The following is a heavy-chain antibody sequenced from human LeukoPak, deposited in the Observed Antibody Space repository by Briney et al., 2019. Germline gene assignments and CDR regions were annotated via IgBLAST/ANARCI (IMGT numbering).Heavy chain of an antibody. V-gene: IGHV3-11*01. Sequence: PGGSLRLSCAASGFTFSDYYMSWIRQAPGKGLEWVSYISSSGSTIYYADSVKGRFTISRDNAKNSLYLQMNSLRAEDTAVYYCARVLRTAVGLTYVDYWGQGTLVTVSS. J-gene: IGHJ4*02. CDR3: ARVLRTAVGLTYVDY. CDR2: ISSSGSTI. CDR1: GFTFSDYY. D-gene: IGHD6-13*01.